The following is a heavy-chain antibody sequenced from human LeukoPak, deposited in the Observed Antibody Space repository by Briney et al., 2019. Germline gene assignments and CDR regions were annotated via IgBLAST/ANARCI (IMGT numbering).Heavy chain of an antibody. J-gene: IGHJ4*02. D-gene: IGHD2-15*01. Sequence: GGSLRLSCAASGFTLNIYAMSWVRQAPGKGLEWVSALTGTGRTTYYADSVRGRFTISRDDSKNTLYLQMNSLGVEGTAIYFCAKDRTPYCRGGSCYSFDYWGQGTLVTVSS. V-gene: IGHV3-23*01. CDR1: GFTLNIYA. CDR2: LTGTGRTT. CDR3: AKDRTPYCRGGSCYSFDY.